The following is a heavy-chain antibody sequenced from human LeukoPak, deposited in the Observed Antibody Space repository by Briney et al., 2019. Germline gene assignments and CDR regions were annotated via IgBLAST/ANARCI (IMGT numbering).Heavy chain of an antibody. D-gene: IGHD4-17*01. J-gene: IGHJ4*02. CDR1: GGSISSYY. V-gene: IGHV4-59*08. Sequence: TSETLSLTCTVSGGSISSYYWSWIRQPPGKGLEWIGYIYYSGSTNYNPSLKSRVTILVDTSKNQFSLKLSSVTAADTAVYYCAATVTRGYFDYWGQGTLVTVSS. CDR2: IYYSGST. CDR3: AATVTRGYFDY.